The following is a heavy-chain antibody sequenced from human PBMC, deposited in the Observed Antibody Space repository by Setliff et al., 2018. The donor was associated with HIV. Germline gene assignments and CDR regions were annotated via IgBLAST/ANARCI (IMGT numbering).Heavy chain of an antibody. D-gene: IGHD6-13*01. Sequence: SETLSLTCAVYGGSFSGYYWSWIRQPPGKGLEWIGEINHSGSTNYNPSLKSRVTISVDTSKNQFSLRLSSVTAADTAVYYCARRVYTSTRRDFDYWGQGTLVTVSS. CDR3: ARRVYTSTRRDFDY. J-gene: IGHJ4*02. CDR1: GGSFSGYY. CDR2: INHSGST. V-gene: IGHV4-34*01.